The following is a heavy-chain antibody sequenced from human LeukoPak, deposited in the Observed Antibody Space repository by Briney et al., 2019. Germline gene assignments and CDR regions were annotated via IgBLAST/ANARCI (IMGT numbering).Heavy chain of an antibody. Sequence: SVKVSCKASGGTFSSYAISWVRQAPGQGLEWMGRIIPILGIANYAQKFQDRVTITADKSTSTAYMELSSLRSEDTAVYYCARGRDGYPYYFDYWGQGTLVTVSS. CDR3: ARGRDGYPYYFDY. J-gene: IGHJ4*02. CDR2: IIPILGIA. D-gene: IGHD5-24*01. CDR1: GGTFSSYA. V-gene: IGHV1-69*04.